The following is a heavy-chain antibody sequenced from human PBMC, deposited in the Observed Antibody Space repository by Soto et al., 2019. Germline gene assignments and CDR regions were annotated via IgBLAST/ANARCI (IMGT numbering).Heavy chain of an antibody. CDR2: ISGTGANI. D-gene: IGHD2-2*01. J-gene: IGHJ4*02. Sequence: EVQLLESGGGLEQPGGSLRLSCAASGFTFSSYALSWVRQVPGKGLEWVSAISGTGANIYYADSVKGRFTISRDNSKNTLYLQMNSLRADDAAVYYCTTLRFCTSSSCYGREGGYWGQGTLVTVSS. CDR3: TTLRFCTSSSCYGREGGY. V-gene: IGHV3-23*01. CDR1: GFTFSSYA.